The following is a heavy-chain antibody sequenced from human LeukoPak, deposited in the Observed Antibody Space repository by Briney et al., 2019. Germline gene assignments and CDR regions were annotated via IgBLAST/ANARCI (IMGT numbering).Heavy chain of an antibody. CDR2: IYSGGST. V-gene: IGHV3-53*01. J-gene: IGHJ4*02. CDR3: ARDRSGSYPSN. D-gene: IGHD1-26*01. Sequence: GGSLRLSCAASGLTVSKNYMSWVRQAPGKGLESVSVIYSGGSTYYADSVKGRFTISRDNSKNTLYLQMNSLRAEDTAVYYCARDRSGSYPSNWGQGALVTVSS. CDR1: GLTVSKNY.